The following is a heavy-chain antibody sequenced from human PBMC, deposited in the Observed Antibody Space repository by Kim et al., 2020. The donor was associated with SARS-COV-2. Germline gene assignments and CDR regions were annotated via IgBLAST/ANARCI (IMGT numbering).Heavy chain of an antibody. V-gene: IGHV1-46*01. D-gene: IGHD5-18*01. J-gene: IGHJ4*02. CDR3: ARNGYSYAGRELGLCSY. CDR1: GYTFTSYY. Sequence: ASVKVSCKASGYTFTSYYMHWVRQAPGQGLEWMGIINPSGGSTSYAQKFQGRVTMTRDTSTSTVYMELSSLRSEDTAVYYCARNGYSYAGRELGLCSYWGQGTLVTVSS. CDR2: INPSGGST.